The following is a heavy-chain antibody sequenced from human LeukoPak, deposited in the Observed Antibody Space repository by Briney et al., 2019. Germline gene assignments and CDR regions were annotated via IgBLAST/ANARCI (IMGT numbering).Heavy chain of an antibody. Sequence: GGSLRLSCAASGFTFSGYGMNWVRQAPGKGLEWLSYNSSGGSYMYYADSLKGRFTISRDNAKNSLYLQMNSLSAEDTAVYYCARVGAKRGWYFDLWGRGTLVTVSS. D-gene: IGHD3-10*01. V-gene: IGHV3-21*06. CDR3: ARVGAKRGWYFDL. J-gene: IGHJ2*01. CDR1: GFTFSGYG. CDR2: NSSGGSYM.